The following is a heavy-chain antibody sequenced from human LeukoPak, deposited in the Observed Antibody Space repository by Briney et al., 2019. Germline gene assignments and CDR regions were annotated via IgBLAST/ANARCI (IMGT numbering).Heavy chain of an antibody. Sequence: SGPTLVNPTQTLTLTGTFSGFLFSTSGVGVGWIRQPPGEALEWLALIYWDGDTRYSPSLKNRLTITKDTSKNQVLLTMTNMDPVDTATYYCAHKNNWVFHHWGQGTLVTVSS. D-gene: IGHD1-1*01. J-gene: IGHJ4*02. V-gene: IGHV2-5*02. CDR1: GFLFSTSGVG. CDR3: AHKNNWVFHH. CDR2: IYWDGDT.